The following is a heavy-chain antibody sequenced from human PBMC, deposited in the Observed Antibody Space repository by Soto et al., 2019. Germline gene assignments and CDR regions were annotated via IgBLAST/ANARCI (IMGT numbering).Heavy chain of an antibody. D-gene: IGHD4-17*01. J-gene: IGHJ1*01. CDR2: MNPNSGNT. CDR3: ARGPRVTTAEYFQY. V-gene: IGHV1-8*01. Sequence: GASVKVSCKASGYTFTSYDINWVRQATGQGLEWMGWMNPNSGNTGYAQKFQGRVTMTRNTSISTAYMELSSLRSEDTAVYYCARGPRVTTAEYFQYSGQGTLVTVSS. CDR1: GYTFTSYD.